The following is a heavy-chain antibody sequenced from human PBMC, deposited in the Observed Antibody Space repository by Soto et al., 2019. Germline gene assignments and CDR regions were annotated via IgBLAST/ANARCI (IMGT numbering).Heavy chain of an antibody. Sequence: QVQLVESGGGLVKPGGSLRLSCAASGFTFSDYYMSWIRQAPGKGLEWVSYISSSSSYTNYADSVKGRFTISRDNAKNSLYLQMNSLRAEDTAVYYCARSYYDFWSDVYYYYYYGMDVWGQGTTVTVSS. J-gene: IGHJ6*02. V-gene: IGHV3-11*06. CDR3: ARSYYDFWSDVYYYYYYGMDV. CDR2: ISSSSSYT. CDR1: GFTFSDYY. D-gene: IGHD3-3*01.